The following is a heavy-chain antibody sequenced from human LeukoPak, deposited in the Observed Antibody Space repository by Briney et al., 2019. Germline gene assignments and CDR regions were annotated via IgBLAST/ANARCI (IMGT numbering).Heavy chain of an antibody. CDR1: GYTFT. V-gene: IGHV1-46*01. D-gene: IGHD1-14*01. Sequence: ASVKVSCTASGYTFTIHWVRQAPGQGLEWMGIINPSGGSTCYAQKFQGRVTMTRDTSTSTVYMELSSLRSEDTAVYYCARSSGRSPDREYMDVWGKGTTVTVSS. CDR3: ARSSGRSPDREYMDV. CDR2: INPSGGST. J-gene: IGHJ6*03.